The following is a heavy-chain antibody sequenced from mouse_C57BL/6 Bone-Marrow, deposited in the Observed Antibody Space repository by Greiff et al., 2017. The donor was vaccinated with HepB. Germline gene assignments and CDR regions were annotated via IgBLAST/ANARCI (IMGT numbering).Heavy chain of an antibody. CDR1: GYTFTDYE. Sequence: QVQLQQSGAELVRPGASVTLSCKASGYTFTDYEMHWVKQTPVHGLEWIGAIDPETGGTAYNQKFKGKAILTADKSSSTAYMELRSLTSEDSAVYYCDYYGSSYGYWGQGTTLTVSS. D-gene: IGHD1-1*01. CDR3: DYYGSSYGY. CDR2: IDPETGGT. V-gene: IGHV1-15*01. J-gene: IGHJ2*01.